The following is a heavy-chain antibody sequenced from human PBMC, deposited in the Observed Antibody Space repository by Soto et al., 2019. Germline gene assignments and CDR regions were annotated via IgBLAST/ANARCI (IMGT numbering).Heavy chain of an antibody. V-gene: IGHV4-34*01. J-gene: IGHJ4*02. CDR1: GGSFTGYY. CDR3: ARGQEGVVATH. Sequence: QVQLQQWVAGLLKPSETLSLTCAVNGGSFTGYYWSWVRQPPGKGLEWIGEIKDGGSTNYSPSLRSRVTISADTSKRQLSLKVTSVTAADTAVYYCARGQEGVVATHWDQGSLVTVSS. D-gene: IGHD2-15*01. CDR2: IKDGGST.